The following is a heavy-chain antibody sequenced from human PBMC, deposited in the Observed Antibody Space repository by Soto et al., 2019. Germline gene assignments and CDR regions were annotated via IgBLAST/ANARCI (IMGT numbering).Heavy chain of an antibody. Sequence: SETLSLTCAVYGGSFSGYYWSWIRQPPGKGLEWIGEINHSGSTNYNPSLKSRVTISVDTSKNQFSLKLSSVTAADTAVYYCARGGGYGDYYFDYWGQGTLVTVSS. CDR1: GGSFSGYY. CDR2: INHSGST. V-gene: IGHV4-34*01. CDR3: ARGGGYGDYYFDY. J-gene: IGHJ4*02. D-gene: IGHD4-17*01.